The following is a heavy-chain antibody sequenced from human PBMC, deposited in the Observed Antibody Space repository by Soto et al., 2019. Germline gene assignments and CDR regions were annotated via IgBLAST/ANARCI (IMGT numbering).Heavy chain of an antibody. CDR1: GFTFSSYA. CDR3: ARDLWDDFWSGYWPPLGGMDV. CDR2: ISYDGSNK. J-gene: IGHJ6*02. D-gene: IGHD3-3*01. V-gene: IGHV3-30-3*01. Sequence: GGSLRLSCAASGFTFSSYAMHWVRQAPGKGLEWVAVISYDGSNKYYADSVKGRFTISRDNSKNTLYLQMNSLRAEDTAVYYCARDLWDDFWSGYWPPLGGMDVWGQGTTVTVSS.